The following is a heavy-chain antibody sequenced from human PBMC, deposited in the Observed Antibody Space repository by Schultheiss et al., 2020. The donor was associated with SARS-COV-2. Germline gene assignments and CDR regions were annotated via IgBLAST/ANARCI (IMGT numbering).Heavy chain of an antibody. Sequence: GGSLRLSCAASGFTFSSYEMNWVRQAPGKGLEWVSSISSSSSYTNYADSVMGRFTISRDNAKNSLYLQMNSLRAEDTAVYYCARDAGIAIDYWGQGTLVTVSS. CDR1: GFTFSSYE. V-gene: IGHV3-21*01. D-gene: IGHD1-26*01. CDR2: ISSSSSYT. CDR3: ARDAGIAIDY. J-gene: IGHJ4*02.